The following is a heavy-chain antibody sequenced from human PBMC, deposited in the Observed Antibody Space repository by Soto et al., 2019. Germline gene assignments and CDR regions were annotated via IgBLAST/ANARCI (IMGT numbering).Heavy chain of an antibody. CDR3: ARGGHVVVLTAALDY. Sequence: QVQLMQSGAEVKKPGASVKVSCKASGDTFTDYYIHWVRQAPGQGLEWMGTVNPSGGHTTYAQHFLGRVTMTRDTSPSTLYMELTSLTSDDTAIYYCARGGHVVVLTAALDYWGQGTLVTVSS. V-gene: IGHV1-46*01. CDR2: VNPSGGHT. CDR1: GDTFTDYY. D-gene: IGHD2-21*02. J-gene: IGHJ4*02.